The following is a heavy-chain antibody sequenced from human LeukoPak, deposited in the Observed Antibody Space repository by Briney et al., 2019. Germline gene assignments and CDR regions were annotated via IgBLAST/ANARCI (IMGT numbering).Heavy chain of an antibody. CDR3: ASGWASDAYDSSPGDY. D-gene: IGHD3-22*01. CDR1: GYTFTSYY. V-gene: IGHV1-46*01. J-gene: IGHJ4*02. Sequence: ASVKVSCKASGYTFTSYYMHWVRQAPGQGLEWMGMINPSGGSTSYAQKFQGRVTMTRDTSTSTVYMELSSLRSEDTAVYYCASGWASDAYDSSPGDYWGQGTLVTVSS. CDR2: INPSGGST.